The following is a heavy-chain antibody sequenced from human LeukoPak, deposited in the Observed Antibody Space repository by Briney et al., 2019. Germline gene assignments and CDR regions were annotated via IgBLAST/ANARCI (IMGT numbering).Heavy chain of an antibody. J-gene: IGHJ4*02. V-gene: IGHV4-31*03. CDR2: IYYSGST. CDR3: ARAGLDYYDT. Sequence: SQTLSLTCTVSGGSISSGGYYWSWIRQHPGKGLEWIGYIYYSGSTYYNPSLKSRVTISVDTSKNQFSLKLSSVTAAATAVYYCARAGLDYYDTWGQGTLVTVSS. D-gene: IGHD1-1*01. CDR1: GGSISSGGYY.